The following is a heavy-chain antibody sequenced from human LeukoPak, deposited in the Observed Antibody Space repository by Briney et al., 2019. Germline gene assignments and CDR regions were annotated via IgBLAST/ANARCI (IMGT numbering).Heavy chain of an antibody. CDR3: AKDFRVSY. Sequence: PGGSLRLSCAASGFTFSSYEMNWVRQAPGKGLEWVSAIRGSGDDTYYADSVKGRFTISRDNSKNTLSLQMNSLRAEDTAVYYCAKDFRVSYWGQGTLVTVSS. V-gene: IGHV3-23*01. CDR1: GFTFSSYE. CDR2: IRGSGDDT. J-gene: IGHJ4*02.